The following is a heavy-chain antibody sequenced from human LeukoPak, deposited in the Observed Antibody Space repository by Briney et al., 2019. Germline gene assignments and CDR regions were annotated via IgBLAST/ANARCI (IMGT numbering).Heavy chain of an antibody. CDR2: IYYNGST. Sequence: SETLSLTCTVSGGSMSSDYWTWIRQPPGQGLEWIGYIYYNGSTYYNPSLKSRVTISLDTSKNQFSLKLSSVTAADTAVYYCARRTRGLDYWGQGTLVTVSS. CDR3: ARRTRGLDY. J-gene: IGHJ4*02. V-gene: IGHV4-59*08. D-gene: IGHD3-10*01. CDR1: GGSMSSDY.